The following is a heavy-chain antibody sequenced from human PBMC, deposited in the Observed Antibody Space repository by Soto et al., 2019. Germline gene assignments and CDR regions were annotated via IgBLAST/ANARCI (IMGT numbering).Heavy chain of an antibody. D-gene: IGHD3-10*01. CDR2: IYPGDSET. J-gene: IGHJ4*01. V-gene: IGHV5-51*01. CDR3: SITRHYHGAAFDS. Sequence: GESLKISCNGSAFTFTNYYIGWVRQMPGKGLEWMGIIYPGDSETTYSPSFQGQVTFSVDKSLNIAYLQWSSLKAADTAIYYCSITRHYHGAAFDSWGHGTLVTVSS. CDR1: AFTFTNYY.